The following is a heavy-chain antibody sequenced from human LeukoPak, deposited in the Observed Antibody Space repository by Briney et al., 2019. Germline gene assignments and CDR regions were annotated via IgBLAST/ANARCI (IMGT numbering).Heavy chain of an antibody. Sequence: ASVKVSCKASGYTFTGYYMHWVRQAPGQGLEWMGWVSAYNGNTNYAQKLQGRVTMTTDTSTSTAYMELRSLRSDDTAVYYCARESGYDDKPYYYYYYMDVWGKGTTVTVSS. J-gene: IGHJ6*03. V-gene: IGHV1-18*04. D-gene: IGHD5-12*01. CDR2: VSAYNGNT. CDR3: ARESGYDDKPYYYYYYMDV. CDR1: GYTFTGYY.